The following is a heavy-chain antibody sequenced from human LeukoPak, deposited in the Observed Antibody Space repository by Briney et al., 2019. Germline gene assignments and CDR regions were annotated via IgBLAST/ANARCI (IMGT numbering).Heavy chain of an antibody. Sequence: SETLSLTCTVSGGSISSYYWSWIRQPPGKGLEWIGHIFYTGSTNCNPSLKSRVTISVGTSKNQFSLKLSSMTAADTAVYYCARAILGTYYYFDFWGQGTLVTVSS. J-gene: IGHJ4*02. D-gene: IGHD1-26*01. V-gene: IGHV4-59*01. CDR3: ARAILGTYYYFDF. CDR1: GGSISSYY. CDR2: IFYTGST.